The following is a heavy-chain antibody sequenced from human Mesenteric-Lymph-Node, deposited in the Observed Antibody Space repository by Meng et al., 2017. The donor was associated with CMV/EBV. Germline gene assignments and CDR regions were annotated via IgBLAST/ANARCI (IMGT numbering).Heavy chain of an antibody. V-gene: IGHV3-21*01. CDR2: ISSSSTYI. Sequence: GESLKISCAASGFTFSSYSINWVRQAPGKGLEWVSSISSSSTYIYYADSVKGRFTISRDNAKNSLCLQMDSLRAEDTAVYYCTAVRWSGSFDYWGQGTVVTVSS. J-gene: IGHJ4*02. CDR3: TAVRWSGSFDY. CDR1: GFTFSSYS. D-gene: IGHD3-3*01.